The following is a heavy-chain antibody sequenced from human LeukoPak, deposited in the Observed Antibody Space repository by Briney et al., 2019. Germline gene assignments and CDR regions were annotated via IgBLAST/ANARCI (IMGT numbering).Heavy chain of an antibody. Sequence: SETLSLTCTVSGGSISSGGYYWSWIRQPPGKGLEWIGYIYHSGSTYYNPSLKSRVTISVDRSKNQFSLKLSSVTAADAAVYYCARDQAQVVPAALGDAFDIWGQGTMVTVSS. D-gene: IGHD2-2*01. CDR2: IYHSGST. CDR1: GGSISSGGYY. J-gene: IGHJ3*02. CDR3: ARDQAQVVPAALGDAFDI. V-gene: IGHV4-30-2*01.